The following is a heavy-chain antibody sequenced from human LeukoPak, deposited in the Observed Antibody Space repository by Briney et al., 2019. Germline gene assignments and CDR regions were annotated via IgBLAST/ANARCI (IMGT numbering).Heavy chain of an antibody. CDR3: ARQDSAYTYDWFDP. CDR2: IYYSGIT. Sequence: PSETLSLTCSVSDDSISSYSWSWIRQPPGMGLDWIGYIYYSGITTYNPSLETRVTISVDTSKNQFSLKLSSVTAADTAVYYCARQDSAYTYDWFDPWGQGTLVTVSS. D-gene: IGHD5-18*01. CDR1: DDSISSYS. J-gene: IGHJ5*02. V-gene: IGHV4-59*08.